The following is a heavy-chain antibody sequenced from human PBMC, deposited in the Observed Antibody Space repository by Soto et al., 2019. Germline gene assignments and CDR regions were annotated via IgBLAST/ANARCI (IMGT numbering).Heavy chain of an antibody. J-gene: IGHJ6*02. CDR3: ARVRGFYSVIERGSLGMDV. Sequence: PGGSLRLSCAASGFTFSSYSMNWVRQAPGKGLEWVSYISSSSSTIYYADSVKGRFTISRDNAKNSLYLQMNSLRDEDTAVYYCARVRGFYSVIERGSLGMDVWGQGTTVTVSS. CDR1: GFTFSSYS. CDR2: ISSSSSTI. D-gene: IGHD3-10*01. V-gene: IGHV3-48*02.